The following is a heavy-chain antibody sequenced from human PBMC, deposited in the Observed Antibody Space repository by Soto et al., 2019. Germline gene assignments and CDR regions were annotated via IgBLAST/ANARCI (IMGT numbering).Heavy chain of an antibody. J-gene: IGHJ4*02. V-gene: IGHV3-30*18. CDR1: GFTFSSYG. CDR3: GKGSSFWSGSTPFDY. Sequence: GSLRLSCAASGFTFSSYGMHWVRQAPGKGLEWVAVISYDGSNKYYADSVKGRFTISRDNSKNTLYLQMNSLRAEDTAVYYCGKGSSFWSGSTPFDYWGQGTLVTVSS. CDR2: ISYDGSNK. D-gene: IGHD3-3*01.